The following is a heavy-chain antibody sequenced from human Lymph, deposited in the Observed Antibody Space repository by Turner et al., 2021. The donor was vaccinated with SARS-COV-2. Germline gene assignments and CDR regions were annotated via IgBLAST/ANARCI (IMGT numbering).Heavy chain of an antibody. V-gene: IGHV3-53*02. CDR1: GFTVSSNY. CDR3: ARDLQLYGMDV. Sequence: VQLVETGGGLIQPGVSLRLSCAASGFTVSSNYMTWFRQAPGKGLEWVSLIYSGGSTYYADSVKGRFNISRDKSKNTLYLQMNRLRAEDTAIYYCARDLQLYGMDVWGQGTTVTVSS. CDR2: IYSGGST. J-gene: IGHJ6*02. D-gene: IGHD1-1*01.